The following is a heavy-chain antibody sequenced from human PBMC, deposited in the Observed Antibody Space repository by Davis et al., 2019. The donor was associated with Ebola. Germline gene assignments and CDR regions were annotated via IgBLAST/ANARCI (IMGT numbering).Heavy chain of an antibody. V-gene: IGHV1-69*06. D-gene: IGHD1-7*01. CDR1: GGTFSSYT. Sequence: AASVKVSCKASGGTFSSYTISWVRQAPGQGLEWMGAIIPIFGTTNYAQKFQDRVTITADKSTTTAYMELSSLRSEDTAVYYRATGRKTTLGLYYFAYWGQGTLVTVSS. CDR3: ATGRKTTLGLYYFAY. CDR2: IIPIFGTT. J-gene: IGHJ4*02.